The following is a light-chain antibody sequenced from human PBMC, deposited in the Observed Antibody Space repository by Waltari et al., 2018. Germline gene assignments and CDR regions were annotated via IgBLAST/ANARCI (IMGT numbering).Light chain of an antibody. CDR2: EDT. J-gene: IGLJ3*02. CDR1: ALPQNT. Sequence: SYELTQPPSVSVSPGQTARITCSGDALPQNTAYWYQQKSGQAPFLVIYEDTKRPSGIPERFSGSSSGTWVTLIISGAQVEDEADYYCYSPDGSDNHAPWVYGGGTKLTVL. CDR3: YSPDGSDNHAPWV. V-gene: IGLV3-10*01.